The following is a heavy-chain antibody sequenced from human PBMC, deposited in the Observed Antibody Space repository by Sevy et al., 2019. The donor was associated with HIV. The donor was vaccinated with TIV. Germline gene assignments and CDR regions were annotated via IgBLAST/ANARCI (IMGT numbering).Heavy chain of an antibody. CDR3: AKDFRYCSGISCYSLFDM. J-gene: IGHJ3*02. D-gene: IGHD2-15*01. CDR2: ISGSGGTT. V-gene: IGHV3-23*01. CDR1: GITFSSYA. Sequence: GGSLRLSCAASGITFSSYAMNWVRQAPGRGLEWVSSISGSGGTTYLADSVKARFTISRDNSKNTLYLQMNTLRAEDTAIYYCAKDFRYCSGISCYSLFDMWGQGTMVTVSS.